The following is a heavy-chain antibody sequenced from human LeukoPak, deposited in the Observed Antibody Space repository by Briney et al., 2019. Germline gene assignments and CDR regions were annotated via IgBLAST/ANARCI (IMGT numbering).Heavy chain of an antibody. J-gene: IGHJ6*03. D-gene: IGHD2-15*01. CDR1: GFTFSSYF. Sequence: GGSLRLSCAASGFTFSSYFMSWVRQAPGKGLEWVSAIRGSGGSTYYADSVKGRFTISRDNAKNSLYLQMNSLRAEDTALYYCARDFGRRAYYYYYYMDAWGKGTTVTVSS. CDR3: ARDFGRRAYYYYYYMDA. CDR2: IRGSGGST. V-gene: IGHV3-23*01.